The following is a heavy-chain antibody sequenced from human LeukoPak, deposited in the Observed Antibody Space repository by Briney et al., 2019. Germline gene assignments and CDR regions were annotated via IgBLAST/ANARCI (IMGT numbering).Heavy chain of an antibody. CDR3: ARREYSSSWYHKYYYYYYMDV. Sequence: ASVKVSCKASGYTFTSYGISWVRQAPGQGLEWMGWINPYSGDTNYAQRFQGRVTMTTDTSTSTAYMELRSLRSDDTAVYYCARREYSSSWYHKYYYYYYMDVWGKGTTVTISS. CDR1: GYTFTSYG. CDR2: INPYSGDT. D-gene: IGHD6-13*01. V-gene: IGHV1-18*01. J-gene: IGHJ6*03.